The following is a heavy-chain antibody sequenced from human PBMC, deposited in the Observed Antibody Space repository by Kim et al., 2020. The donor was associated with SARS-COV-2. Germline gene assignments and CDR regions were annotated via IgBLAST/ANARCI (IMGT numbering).Heavy chain of an antibody. Sequence: SETLSLTCTVSGGSISTYFWSWILQSPRKGLEWIGFVSYSGNTNYNPSLNGRVTISLDTANNQFSLELTSVTAADTAVYYCARHEWCRGWDDLWGQG. CDR2: VSYSGNT. J-gene: IGHJ5*02. V-gene: IGHV4-59*08. D-gene: IGHD2-8*01. CDR3: ARHEWCRGWDDL. CDR1: GGSISTYF.